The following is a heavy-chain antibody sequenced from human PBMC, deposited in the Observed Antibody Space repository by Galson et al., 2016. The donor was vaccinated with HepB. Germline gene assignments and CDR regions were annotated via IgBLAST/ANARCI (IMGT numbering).Heavy chain of an antibody. D-gene: IGHD6-13*01. CDR2: IDWDHEK. V-gene: IGHV2-70*01. CDR1: GFSLSTSGMC. J-gene: IGHJ6*03. CDR3: ARGNFEMQQPSLYYYYYMDV. Sequence: PALVKPTQTLTLTCTFSGFSLSTSGMCVSWIRQPPGKALDWLALIDWDHEKLYSTSLKTRLTISKDTSKNQVVLTMTNMDPVDAATYYCARGNFEMQQPSLYYYYYMDVWGKGTTVTVSS.